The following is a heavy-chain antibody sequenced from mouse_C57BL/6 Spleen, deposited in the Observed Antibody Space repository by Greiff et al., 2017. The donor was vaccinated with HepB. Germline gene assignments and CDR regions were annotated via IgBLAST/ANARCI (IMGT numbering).Heavy chain of an antibody. V-gene: IGHV1-82*01. CDR2: IYPGDGDT. Sequence: VQLQQSGPELVKPGASVKISCKASGYAFSSSWMNWVKQRPGKGLEWIGRIYPGDGDTNYNGKFKGKATLTADTSSSTAYMQLSSLTTEDSAVYFCARSGDGCNYGYFDVWGTGTTVTVSS. J-gene: IGHJ1*03. CDR3: ARSGDGCNYGYFDV. D-gene: IGHD2-3*01. CDR1: GYAFSSSW.